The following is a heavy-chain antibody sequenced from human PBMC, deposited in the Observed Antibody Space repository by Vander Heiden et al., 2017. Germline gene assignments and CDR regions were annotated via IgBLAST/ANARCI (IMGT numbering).Heavy chain of an antibody. CDR1: GFTFNSYS. D-gene: IGHD3-3*01. CDR2: ISDAGNNK. J-gene: IGHJ4*02. V-gene: IGHV3-30-3*01. CDR3: ARSSYVFWVRSPRYYFDY. Sequence: HEQLVESGGGVVQPGRCLTRTCGAWGFTFNSYSMHWVRQAPGKGLEWVAFISDAGNNKFYAAYVKGRFTSSRDNAKNTLYLQMNRLRPEDTAVYYCARSSYVFWVRSPRYYFDYWGQGTLVTVSS.